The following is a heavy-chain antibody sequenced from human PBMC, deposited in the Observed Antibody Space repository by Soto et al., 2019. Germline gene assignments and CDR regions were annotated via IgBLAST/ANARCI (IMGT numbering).Heavy chain of an antibody. D-gene: IGHD5-18*01. V-gene: IGHV1-46*01. J-gene: IGHJ6*02. Sequence: ASVKVSCKASGYTFTSYYMHWVRQAPGQGLEWMGIINPSGGSTSYAQKFQGRVTMTRDTSTSTVYMELSSLRSEDTAVYYCASYVDTAEGAYYYYGMDVWGQGTTVTVS. CDR2: INPSGGST. CDR1: GYTFTSYY. CDR3: ASYVDTAEGAYYYYGMDV.